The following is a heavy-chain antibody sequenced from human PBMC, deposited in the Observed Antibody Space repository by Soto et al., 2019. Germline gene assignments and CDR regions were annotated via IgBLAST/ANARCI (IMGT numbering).Heavy chain of an antibody. Sequence: SETLSLTCTVSGGSISSSSYYWGWIRQPPGKGLEWIGSIYYSGSTYYNPSLKSRVTISVDTSKNQFSLKLSSVTAADTAVYYFARQGPPNCSDPPGPAPLLTLS. V-gene: IGHV4-39*01. CDR1: GGSISSSSYY. J-gene: IGHJ5*02. CDR3: ARQGPPNCSDP. CDR2: IYYSGST.